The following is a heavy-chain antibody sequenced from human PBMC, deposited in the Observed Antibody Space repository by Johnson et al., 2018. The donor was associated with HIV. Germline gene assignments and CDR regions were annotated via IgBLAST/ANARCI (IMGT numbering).Heavy chain of an antibody. CDR2: ISWNSDTI. D-gene: IGHD2-15*01. CDR3: ARARWYLGGGSWYAFDI. V-gene: IGHV3-9*01. CDR1: GFTIDDDA. J-gene: IGHJ3*02. Sequence: VQLVESGGGLVQPGRSLRLSCAPSGFTIDDDAIHWVRQAPGKGLEWVSGISWNSDTIGYADSVKGRFAISRDNAKNSLYLQMNSLRAEDTAVYYCARARWYLGGGSWYAFDIWGQGTMVTVSS.